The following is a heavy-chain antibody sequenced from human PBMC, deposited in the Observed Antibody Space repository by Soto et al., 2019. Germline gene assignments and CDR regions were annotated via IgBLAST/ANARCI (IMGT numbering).Heavy chain of an antibody. D-gene: IGHD4-17*01. V-gene: IGHV3-23*01. CDR1: GFTFSSYA. CDR2: ISGSGGST. J-gene: IGHJ4*02. CDR3: AKDGNTVIYYFDY. Sequence: GGSLRLSCAASGFTFSSYALSWVRQAPGKGLEWVSAISGSGGSTYYADSVAGRFTISRDNSKNTLYLQMHSLRAEDTAVYYCAKDGNTVIYYFDYWGQGTLVTVSS.